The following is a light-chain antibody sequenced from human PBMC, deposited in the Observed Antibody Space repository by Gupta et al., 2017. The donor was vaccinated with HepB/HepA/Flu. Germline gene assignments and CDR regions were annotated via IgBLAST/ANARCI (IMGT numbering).Light chain of an antibody. Sequence: DTVMTQYPPSSLVTTVEPASTSCRSSQTLLHSTGFHHLDWYLQKPGQSPQLLIFWASHRASGVPDRFSGSGSGTDFTLTISRVEAEDVGDDYCMQAVQSPHTFGQGTKLEIK. J-gene: IGKJ2*01. CDR1: QTLLHSTGFHH. V-gene: IGKV2-28*01. CDR3: MQAVQSPHT. CDR2: WAS.